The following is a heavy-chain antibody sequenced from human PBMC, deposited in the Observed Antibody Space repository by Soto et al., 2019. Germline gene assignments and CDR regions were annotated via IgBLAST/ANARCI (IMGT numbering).Heavy chain of an antibody. D-gene: IGHD3-22*01. CDR3: ASGHYYDSSGYSAFAI. V-gene: IGHV1-18*01. CDR2: ISAYNGNT. Sequence: QVQLVQSGAEVKKPGASVKVSCKASGYTFTSYGISWVRQAPGQGLEWMGWISAYNGNTNYAQKLQGRVTMTTDTSTSSADMELRSLRSDDTAVYYCASGHYYDSSGYSAFAIWGQGTMVTVSS. J-gene: IGHJ3*02. CDR1: GYTFTSYG.